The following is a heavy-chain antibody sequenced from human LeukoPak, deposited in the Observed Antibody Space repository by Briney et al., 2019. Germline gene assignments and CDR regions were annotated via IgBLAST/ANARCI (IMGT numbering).Heavy chain of an antibody. J-gene: IGHJ4*02. V-gene: IGHV3-66*01. CDR2: IYSGGST. CDR3: ARDQGYSGSYTFVY. D-gene: IGHD1-26*01. Sequence: GGSLRLSCAASGFTVSNNYMSWVRQAPGKGLEWVSVIYSGGSTYYADSVKGRFTISRDNSKNTLYLQMHNLRAEDTAVYYCARDQGYSGSYTFVYWGQGTLVTVSS. CDR1: GFTVSNNY.